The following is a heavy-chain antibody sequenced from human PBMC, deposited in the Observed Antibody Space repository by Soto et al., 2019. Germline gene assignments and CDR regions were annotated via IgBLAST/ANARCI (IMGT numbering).Heavy chain of an antibody. Sequence: QVQLVQSGAEVKKPGASVKVSCKTSGYTFTSYGISWVRQAPGQGLEWMGWISGHNGNTNYAQKLQGRVTMTTDTATSTAYMELRSRRSDDTAVYYCARDLAVGLVDYWGQGTLVTVSS. CDR3: ARDLAVGLVDY. CDR2: ISGHNGNT. D-gene: IGHD6-19*01. V-gene: IGHV1-18*01. J-gene: IGHJ4*02. CDR1: GYTFTSYG.